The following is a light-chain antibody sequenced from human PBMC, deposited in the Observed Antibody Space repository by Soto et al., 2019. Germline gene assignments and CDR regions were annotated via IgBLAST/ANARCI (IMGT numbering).Light chain of an antibody. CDR2: EGT. V-gene: IGLV2-23*01. CDR1: STDFENYNL. CDR3: SSYAGSSARLV. Sequence: QSALTQPASVSGSPGQSITISCTRSSTDFENYNLVSWYQHCPDKAPKLIIYEGTKRPSEISDRFSGSESDTTASLIISGLHPEDEADYYCSSYAGSSARLVFGGGTKLTVL. J-gene: IGLJ2*01.